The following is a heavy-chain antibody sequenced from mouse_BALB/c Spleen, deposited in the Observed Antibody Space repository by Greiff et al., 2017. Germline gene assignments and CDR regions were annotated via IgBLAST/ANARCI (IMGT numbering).Heavy chain of an antibody. CDR3: ARHDGNSAWFAY. V-gene: IGHV5-12-2*01. J-gene: IGHJ3*01. CDR1: GFTFSSYT. CDR2: ISNGGGST. Sequence: EVQGVESGGGLVQPGGSLKLSCAASGFTFSSYTMSWVRQTPEKRLEWVAYISNGGGSTYYPDTVKGRFTISRDNAKNTLYLQMSSLKSEDTAMYYCARHDGNSAWFAYWGQGTLVTVSA. D-gene: IGHD2-1*01.